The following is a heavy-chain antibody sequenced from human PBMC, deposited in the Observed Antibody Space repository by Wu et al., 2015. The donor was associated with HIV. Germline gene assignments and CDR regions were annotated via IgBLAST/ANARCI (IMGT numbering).Heavy chain of an antibody. CDR2: VNPNNGNT. J-gene: IGHJ5*02. D-gene: IGHD4-23*01. V-gene: IGHV1-8*01. CDR3: TRGRYGGSAAKLLNWFDP. Sequence: QVQLLQPGAEVREPGASVRVSCKTSGYTFTHYDYNWVRQATGQGLESLGWVNPNNGNTGYPQNFQGRVRMTTDTSTSTVYMELSGLTSEDTAIYYCTRGRYGGSAAKLLNWFDPGPGNPSHRLL. CDR1: GYTFTHYD.